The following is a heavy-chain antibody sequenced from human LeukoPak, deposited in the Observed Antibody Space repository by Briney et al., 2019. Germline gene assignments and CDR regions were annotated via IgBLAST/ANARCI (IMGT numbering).Heavy chain of an antibody. CDR2: ISTDCGSK. J-gene: IGHJ4*02. CDR1: GFIFSCHD. D-gene: IGHD6-19*01. Sequence: GGSLRLSCAASGFIFSCHDLRWVRQAPGKGREWVAVISTDCGSKLYTDSVRGRFSISRDNSKNTMYLQMNSLRAGDTAIYFCARDPSRGAPDYMDYWGQGTPVTVSS. CDR3: ARDPSRGAPDYMDY. V-gene: IGHV3-30*10.